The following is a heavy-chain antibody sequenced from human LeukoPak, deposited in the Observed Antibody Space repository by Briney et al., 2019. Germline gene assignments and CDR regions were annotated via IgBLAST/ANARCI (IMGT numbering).Heavy chain of an antibody. CDR1: GFTFDDYA. D-gene: IGHD3-3*01. Sequence: GGSLRLSCAASGFTFDDYAMHWVRQAPGKGLEWVSGISWNSGSIGYGDSVKGRFTISRDNAKNSLYLQMNSLRAEDTAVYYCARTNAEYYDFWSGYQHYYYYGMDVWGQGTTVTVSS. V-gene: IGHV3-9*01. CDR2: ISWNSGSI. CDR3: ARTNAEYYDFWSGYQHYYYYGMDV. J-gene: IGHJ6*02.